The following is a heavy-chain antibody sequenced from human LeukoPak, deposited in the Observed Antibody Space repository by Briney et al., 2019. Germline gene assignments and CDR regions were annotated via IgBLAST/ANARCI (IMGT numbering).Heavy chain of an antibody. Sequence: GGSLRLSCAASGFTFSNYAMTWVRQAPGKGLEWVSAISGSGGSTHYADSVKGRFNISRDNSKNTLYLQMNSLRAEDTAMYYCAKDWSCDYWGQGTLVTVSS. CDR2: ISGSGGST. D-gene: IGHD1-26*01. V-gene: IGHV3-23*01. J-gene: IGHJ4*02. CDR1: GFTFSNYA. CDR3: AKDWSCDY.